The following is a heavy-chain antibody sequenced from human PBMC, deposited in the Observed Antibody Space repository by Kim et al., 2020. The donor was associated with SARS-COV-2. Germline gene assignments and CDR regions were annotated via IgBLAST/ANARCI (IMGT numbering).Heavy chain of an antibody. D-gene: IGHD5-18*01. V-gene: IGHV4-61*02. Sequence: SETLSLTCTVSGGSISSGSYYWSWIRQPAGKGLEWIGRIYTSGSTNYNPSLKSRVTISVDTSKNQFSLKLSSVTAADTAVYYCARGRIQEYYFDYWGQGTLVTVSS. CDR1: GGSISSGSYY. J-gene: IGHJ4*02. CDR2: IYTSGST. CDR3: ARGRIQEYYFDY.